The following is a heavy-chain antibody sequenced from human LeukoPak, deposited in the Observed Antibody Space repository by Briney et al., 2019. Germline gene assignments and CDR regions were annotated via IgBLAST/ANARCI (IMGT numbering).Heavy chain of an antibody. CDR3: ARTARDGYTVDY. V-gene: IGHV2-70*04. CDR2: IDWDDDK. CDR1: GFSLSTSGMR. D-gene: IGHD5-24*01. Sequence: SGPTLVNSTQTLTLTCTFSGFSLSTSGMRVSWIRQPPGKALEWLSRIDWDDDKFYSTSLKTRLTISKDTSKNQAVLTMTNMDPVDTATYYCARTARDGYTVDYWGQGTLVTVSS. J-gene: IGHJ4*02.